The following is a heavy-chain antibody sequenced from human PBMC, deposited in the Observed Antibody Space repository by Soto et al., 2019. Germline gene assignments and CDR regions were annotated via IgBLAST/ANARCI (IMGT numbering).Heavy chain of an antibody. V-gene: IGHV3-23*01. CDR1: GFTFSSYA. D-gene: IGHD3-16*01. J-gene: IGHJ4*02. CDR3: AKDLLYYDYVWGRAYDDY. Sequence: GGSVRLSCAAAGFTFSSYAMSWVRQAPGKGLEWVSAISGSGGSTYYADSVKGRFTISRDNSKNALYLQMNSLRAEDTAVYYCAKDLLYYDYVWGRAYDDYWGQGALVTVSS. CDR2: ISGSGGST.